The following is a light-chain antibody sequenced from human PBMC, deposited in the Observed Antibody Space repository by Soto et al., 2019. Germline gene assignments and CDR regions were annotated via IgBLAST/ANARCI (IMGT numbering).Light chain of an antibody. J-gene: IGKJ1*01. CDR3: QQYNSWPPIT. Sequence: EIVLTQSPGTLSFSPWERATPSFRASQIVSSSYLAWYQQKPGQAPRLLIYDASTRATGIPDRFSGGGSGTEFTLTISSLQSEDFVVYYCQQYNSWPPITFGQGTKVDI. V-gene: IGKV3-15*01. CDR1: QIVSSSY. CDR2: DAS.